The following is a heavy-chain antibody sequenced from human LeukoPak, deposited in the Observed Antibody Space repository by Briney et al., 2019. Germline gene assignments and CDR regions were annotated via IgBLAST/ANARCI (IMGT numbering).Heavy chain of an antibody. Sequence: PGGSLRLSCAASGFTFSSYDMHWVRQAPGKGLEWVAFIRYDGSIKYYADSVKGRFTTSRDNSKNTLYLQMNSLRAEDTAVYYCAKGTGWPQFYFDYWGQGTLVTVSS. CDR1: GFTFSSYD. J-gene: IGHJ4*02. V-gene: IGHV3-30*02. CDR2: IRYDGSIK. CDR3: AKGTGWPQFYFDY. D-gene: IGHD2-8*02.